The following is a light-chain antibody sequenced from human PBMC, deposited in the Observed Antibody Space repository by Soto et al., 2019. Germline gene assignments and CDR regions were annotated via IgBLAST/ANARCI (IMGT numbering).Light chain of an antibody. CDR1: QSISSW. CDR3: QQYNSLWT. J-gene: IGKJ1*01. V-gene: IGKV1-5*03. CDR2: KAS. Sequence: DIQMTQSTSTLSASVGDRVTITCRASQSISSWLAWYQQQPGKAPKLLIYKASSLESGVPSRFSGSGSGTEFTLTISSLQPDDFATYYCQQYNSLWTFGQGTKVEIK.